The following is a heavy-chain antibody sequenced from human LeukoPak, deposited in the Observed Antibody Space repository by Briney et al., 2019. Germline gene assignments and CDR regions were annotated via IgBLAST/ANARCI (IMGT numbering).Heavy chain of an antibody. CDR3: ARVADYYYYMDV. V-gene: IGHV3-64*01. CDR2: ISSNGGNT. Sequence: GGSLRLSCAASGFPFNSYVMHWVRQAPGKGLEYVSGISSNGGNTYYGNSVKGRFTISRDNSKNTLYLQMGSLRAEDMAVYYCARVADYYYYMDVWGKGTTVTISS. CDR1: GFPFNSYV. J-gene: IGHJ6*03.